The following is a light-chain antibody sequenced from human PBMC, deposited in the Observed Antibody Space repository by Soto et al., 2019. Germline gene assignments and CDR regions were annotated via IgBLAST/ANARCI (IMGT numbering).Light chain of an antibody. CDR2: DNS. CDR3: GTGDSSLSVVV. J-gene: IGLJ2*01. V-gene: IGLV1-51*01. Sequence: QSVLTQSSSVSAAAGQKVSISCSGSYSNIGSNFVSWYQHFPGSAPKLVIYDNSQRPSGIPDRFSGSKSGSSATLGITGLQTGDEADYYCGTGDSSLSVVVFGGGTKLTVL. CDR1: YSNIGSNF.